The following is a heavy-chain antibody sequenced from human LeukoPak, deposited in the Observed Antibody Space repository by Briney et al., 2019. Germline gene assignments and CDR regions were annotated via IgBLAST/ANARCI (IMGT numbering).Heavy chain of an antibody. Sequence: ASVKVSCKASGYTFTDYYMHWVRQAPGQGLEWMGWISAYNGNTNYAQKLQGRVTMTTDTSTSTAYMELRSLRSDDTAVYYCARDDYSGVGAAYFDYWGQGTLVTVSS. CDR3: ARDDYSGVGAAYFDY. V-gene: IGHV1-18*04. CDR1: GYTFTDYY. D-gene: IGHD1-26*01. CDR2: ISAYNGNT. J-gene: IGHJ4*02.